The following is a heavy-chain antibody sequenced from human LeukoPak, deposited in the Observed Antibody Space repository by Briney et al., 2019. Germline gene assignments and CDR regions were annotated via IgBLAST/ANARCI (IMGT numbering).Heavy chain of an antibody. Sequence: ASVKVSCKASGYTFTSYAMHWVRQAPGQRLEWMGWINAGNGNTKYSQKFQGRVTITRDTSASTAYMELSSLRSEDTAVYYCARGQLPLYWFDPWGQGTLVTVSS. V-gene: IGHV1-3*01. CDR1: GYTFTSYA. J-gene: IGHJ5*02. CDR3: ARGQLPLYWFDP. D-gene: IGHD2-2*01. CDR2: INAGNGNT.